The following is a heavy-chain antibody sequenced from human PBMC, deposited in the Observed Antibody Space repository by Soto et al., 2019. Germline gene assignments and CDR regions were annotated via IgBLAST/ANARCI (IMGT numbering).Heavy chain of an antibody. V-gene: IGHV3-7*04. Sequence: EVQLVESGGGLVQPGESLRLSCVASGFTFSPYWMTWVRLTPGKGLEWVAIIDPDGSEKDYADSVRGRFTISRDNGKNSLYLHMNIVGAEDTAVYHCVRENWYFDLWGRGTLVTVSS. CDR2: IDPDGSEK. CDR3: VRENWYFDL. CDR1: GFTFSPYW. J-gene: IGHJ2*01.